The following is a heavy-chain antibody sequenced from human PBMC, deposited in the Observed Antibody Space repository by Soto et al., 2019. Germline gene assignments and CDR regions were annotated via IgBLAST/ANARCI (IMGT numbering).Heavy chain of an antibody. V-gene: IGHV3-23*01. Sequence: PGGSLRLSCAASVFTFSSYAMSWVRQAPGKGLEWVSAISGSGGSTYYADSVKGRFTISRDNSKNTLYLQMNSLRAEDTAVYYCAKGGVDYYDSSGYYYPYFDYWGQGTLVTVSS. CDR1: VFTFSSYA. J-gene: IGHJ4*02. CDR3: AKGGVDYYDSSGYYYPYFDY. CDR2: ISGSGGST. D-gene: IGHD3-22*01.